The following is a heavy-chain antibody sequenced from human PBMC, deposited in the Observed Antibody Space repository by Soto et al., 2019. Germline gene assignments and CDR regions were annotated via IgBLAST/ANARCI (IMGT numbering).Heavy chain of an antibody. Sequence: QVQLVESGGGVVQPGRSLRLSCAASGFTFSSYGRHWVRQAPGKGLEWVAVIWYDGSNKYYADSVKGRFTISRDNSKNTLYLQMNSLRAEDTAVYYCARVYCSGGSCYSGAFDYWGQGTLVTVSS. J-gene: IGHJ4*02. D-gene: IGHD2-15*01. V-gene: IGHV3-33*01. CDR1: GFTFSSYG. CDR3: ARVYCSGGSCYSGAFDY. CDR2: IWYDGSNK.